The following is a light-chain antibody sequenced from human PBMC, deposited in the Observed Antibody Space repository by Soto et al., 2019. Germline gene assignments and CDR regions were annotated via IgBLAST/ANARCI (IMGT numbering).Light chain of an antibody. CDR2: KAS. CDR1: QTISSW. CDR3: QQYNNYPYT. V-gene: IGKV1-5*03. Sequence: DIQMTQSPSTLSGSVGDRVTITCRASQTISSWLAWYQQKPGKAPKLLIYKASTLKSGVPSRFSGSGSGTEFTLTISSLQPDDFATYYCQQYNNYPYTFGQGTKLEIK. J-gene: IGKJ2*01.